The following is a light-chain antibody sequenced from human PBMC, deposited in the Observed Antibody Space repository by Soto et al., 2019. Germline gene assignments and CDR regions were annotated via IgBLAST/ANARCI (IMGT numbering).Light chain of an antibody. Sequence: EIVLTQSPDSLSLSPGERATLSCRASQNVDNNHLNWYQQRPGLAPRLLIYGASNRATGIPDRFSGSGSGTDFTLTISRLEPEDFAVYYCQQSAHSPRTFGQGTKVEVK. CDR3: QQSAHSPRT. V-gene: IGKV3-20*01. CDR1: QNVDNNH. CDR2: GAS. J-gene: IGKJ1*01.